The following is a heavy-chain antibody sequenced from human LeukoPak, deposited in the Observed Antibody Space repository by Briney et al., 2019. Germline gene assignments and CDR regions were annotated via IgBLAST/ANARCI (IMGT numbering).Heavy chain of an antibody. V-gene: IGHV4-39*01. CDR3: ARRIIVATIDY. D-gene: IGHD5-12*01. CDR1: GGSISSSSYY. CDR2: IYYGGST. J-gene: IGHJ4*02. Sequence: SETLSLTCTVSGGSISSSSYYWAWIRQPPGKGLEWIGSIYYGGSTYYNPSLKSRVTISADTSKNQFSLKLSSVTSADTAVYFCARRIIVATIDYWGQGTLVTVSS.